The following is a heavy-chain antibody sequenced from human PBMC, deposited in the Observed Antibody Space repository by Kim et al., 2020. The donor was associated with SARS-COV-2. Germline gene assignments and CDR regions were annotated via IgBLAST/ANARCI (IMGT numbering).Heavy chain of an antibody. Sequence: GGSLRLSCAASGFTFSSYAMSWVRQAPGKGLEWVSAISGSGGSTYYAASVKGRFTISRDNSKNTLYLQMNSLRAEDTAVYYCAKDNVQDYGGNRAFDYWRRRALVTDSS. CDR1: GFTFSSYA. V-gene: IGHV3-23*01. CDR3: AKDNVQDYGGNRAFDY. D-gene: IGHD4-17*01. J-gene: IGHJ4*02. CDR2: ISGSGGST.